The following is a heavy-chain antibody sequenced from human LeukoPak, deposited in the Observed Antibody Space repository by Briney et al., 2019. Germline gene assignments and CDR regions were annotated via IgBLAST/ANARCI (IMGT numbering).Heavy chain of an antibody. CDR3: ARGAPPDY. CDR1: EFNFNNYA. J-gene: IGHJ4*02. Sequence: GGSLRLSCAASEFNFNNYAMYLVRQASGKRLEWVAVISYDGSNKYYADSVKGRFTISRDNSKNTLYLQMNSLRAEDTVVYYCARGAPPDYWGQGTLVTVSS. V-gene: IGHV3-30*04. CDR2: ISYDGSNK.